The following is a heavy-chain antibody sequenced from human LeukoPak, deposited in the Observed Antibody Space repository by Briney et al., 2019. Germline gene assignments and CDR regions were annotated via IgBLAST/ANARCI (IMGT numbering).Heavy chain of an antibody. D-gene: IGHD5-12*01. J-gene: IGHJ4*02. CDR1: GYTFTSYG. Sequence: GASVKVSCKASGYTFTSYGISWVRQAPGQGLEWMGWISAYNGNTNYAQKLQGRVTMTTDTSTSIAYMELRSLRSDDTAVYYCARRGYSGYDYGVDGYWGQGTLVTVSS. CDR2: ISAYNGNT. V-gene: IGHV1-18*01. CDR3: ARRGYSGYDYGVDGY.